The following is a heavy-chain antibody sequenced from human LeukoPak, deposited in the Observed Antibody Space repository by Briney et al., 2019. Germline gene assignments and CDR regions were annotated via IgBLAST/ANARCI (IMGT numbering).Heavy chain of an antibody. V-gene: IGHV4-34*01. CDR1: GGSFSGYY. CDR3: ARGPATGFGVVHYYFDY. Sequence: PSETLSLTCAVYGGSFSGYYWSWIRQPPGKGLEWLGEINHSGSTNYNPSLKSRVTISVDTSKNQFSLKLSSVTAADTAVYYCARGPATGFGVVHYYFDYWGQGTLVTVSS. CDR2: INHSGST. J-gene: IGHJ4*02. D-gene: IGHD3-3*01.